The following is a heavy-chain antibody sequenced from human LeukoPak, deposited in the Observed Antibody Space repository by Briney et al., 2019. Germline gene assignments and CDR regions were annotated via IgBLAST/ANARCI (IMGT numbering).Heavy chain of an antibody. Sequence: SETLSLTCTVSGGSISSSSYYWGWIRQPPGKGLEWIGSIYYSGSTYYNPSLKSRVSISVDTSKNQFSLKVTSVTAADTAVYYCAREGIFGVTFDPWGQGTLVTVSS. CDR1: GGSISSSSYY. V-gene: IGHV4-39*07. J-gene: IGHJ5*02. D-gene: IGHD3-3*01. CDR2: IYYSGST. CDR3: AREGIFGVTFDP.